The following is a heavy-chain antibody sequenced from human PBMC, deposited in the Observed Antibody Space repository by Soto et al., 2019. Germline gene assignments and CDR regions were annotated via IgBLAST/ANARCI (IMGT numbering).Heavy chain of an antibody. CDR2: IGGGGIDT. CDR3: AREKTFYGSGSYYNVVYYYGMDV. J-gene: IGHJ6*02. Sequence: GGSLRLSCAASEFTFTYAWMSWVRQAPGKGLEWVSGIGGGGIDTSYADSVTGRFTISRDDSKSTLFLQMNSLRDEDTAVYYCAREKTFYGSGSYYNVVYYYGMDVWGQGTTVIVSS. V-gene: IGHV3-23*01. CDR1: EFTFTYAW. D-gene: IGHD3-10*01.